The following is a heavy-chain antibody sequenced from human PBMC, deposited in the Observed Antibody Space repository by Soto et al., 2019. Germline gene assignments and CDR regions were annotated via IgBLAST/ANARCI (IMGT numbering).Heavy chain of an antibody. D-gene: IGHD6-6*01. V-gene: IGHV3-21*01. CDR3: ARDVSSSSGEDY. CDR2: ISSSSYI. CDR1: GFTFSSYS. Sequence: GGSLRLSCAASGFTFSSYSMNWVRQAPGKGLEWVSSISSSSYIYYADSVKGRFTISRDNAKNSLYLQMNSLRAEDTAVYYCARDVSSSSGEDYWGQGTLVTVSS. J-gene: IGHJ4*02.